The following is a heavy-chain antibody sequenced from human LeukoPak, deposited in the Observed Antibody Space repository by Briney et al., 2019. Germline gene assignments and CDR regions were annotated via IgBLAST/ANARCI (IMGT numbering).Heavy chain of an antibody. CDR3: ARDHFDSSGYYYLLGYFEH. Sequence: ASVKVSCKASGYTFTNYYLHWVRQAPGQGREGMGIIKPSGGGTSYALKFQGRVTMTRDTSTSTAYMELSSLRSEDTAVYYRARDHFDSSGYYYLLGYFEHWGQGTLVTVSS. V-gene: IGHV1-46*01. CDR2: IKPSGGGT. D-gene: IGHD3-22*01. CDR1: GYTFTNYY. J-gene: IGHJ1*01.